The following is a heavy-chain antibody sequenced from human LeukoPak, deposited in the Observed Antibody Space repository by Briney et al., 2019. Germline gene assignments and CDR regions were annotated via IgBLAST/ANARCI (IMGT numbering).Heavy chain of an antibody. D-gene: IGHD5-18*01. CDR3: ARDQPPERGYSYDPTFDY. Sequence: GGSLRLSCAASGFTFSSYSMNWARQAPGKGLDWVSSISSSSSYIYYADSVKGRFTISRDNAKNSLYLQMNSLRAEDTAVYYCARDQPPERGYSYDPTFDYWGQGTLVTVSS. CDR2: ISSSSSYI. V-gene: IGHV3-21*01. J-gene: IGHJ4*02. CDR1: GFTFSSYS.